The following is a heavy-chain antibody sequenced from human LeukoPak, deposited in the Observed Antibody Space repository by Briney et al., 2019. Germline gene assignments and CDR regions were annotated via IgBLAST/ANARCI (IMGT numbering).Heavy chain of an antibody. CDR2: ISGSGGST. Sequence: GGSLRLSCAASGFTFSSYAMSWVRQAPGKGLEWVSVISGSGGSTYYADAVKGRFTISRDNSKNTLYLQMNSLRAEDTAVYYCAKAIVLTTLSSFDYWGQGTLVTVSS. CDR3: AKAIVLTTLSSFDY. V-gene: IGHV3-23*01. J-gene: IGHJ4*02. CDR1: GFTFSSYA. D-gene: IGHD4/OR15-4a*01.